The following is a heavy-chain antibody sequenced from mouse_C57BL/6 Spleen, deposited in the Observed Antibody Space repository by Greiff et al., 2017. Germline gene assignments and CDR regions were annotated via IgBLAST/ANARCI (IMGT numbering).Heavy chain of an antibody. CDR1: GFSLTSYA. D-gene: IGHD3-2*02. J-gene: IGHJ4*01. Sequence: VKLMESGPGLVAPSQSLSITCTVSGFSLTSYAISWVRQPPGKGLEWLGVIRNGGGTNYNSALKSRLSISKDNSKSQVFLQMNSLHTDDTARYYCARMGAQATSYAMGYWGQGASVTVSS. CDR3: ARMGAQATSYAMGY. V-gene: IGHV2-9-1*01. CDR2: IRNGGGT.